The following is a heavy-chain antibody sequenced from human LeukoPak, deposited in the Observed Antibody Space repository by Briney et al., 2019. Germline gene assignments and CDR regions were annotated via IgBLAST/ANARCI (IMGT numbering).Heavy chain of an antibody. V-gene: IGHV3-66*02. D-gene: IGHD3-3*01. Sequence: GGSLRLSCAASGFTVSSNYMSWVRQAPGKGLEWVSVIYSGGSTYYADSVKGRFTISGDNSKNTLYLQMNSLRAEDTAVYYCAREVSYYDFWSGYYHWFDPWGQGTLVTVSS. CDR2: IYSGGST. CDR3: AREVSYYDFWSGYYHWFDP. J-gene: IGHJ5*02. CDR1: GFTVSSNY.